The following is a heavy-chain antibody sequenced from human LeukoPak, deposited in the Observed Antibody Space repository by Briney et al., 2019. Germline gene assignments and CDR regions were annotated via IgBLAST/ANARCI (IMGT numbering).Heavy chain of an antibody. Sequence: SETLSLTCAVYGGSFSGYYWSWIRQPPGKGLEWIGEINHSGSTNYNPSLKSRVTISVDTSKNQFSLKLSSVTAADTAVYYCARGSPSRYCSGGSCDSYAFDIWGQGTMVTVSS. CDR3: ARGSPSRYCSGGSCDSYAFDI. D-gene: IGHD2-15*01. CDR2: INHSGST. J-gene: IGHJ3*02. V-gene: IGHV4-34*01. CDR1: GGSFSGYY.